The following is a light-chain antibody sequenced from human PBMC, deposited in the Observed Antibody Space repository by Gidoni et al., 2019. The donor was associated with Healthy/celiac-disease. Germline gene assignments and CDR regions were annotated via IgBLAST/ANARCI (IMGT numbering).Light chain of an antibody. Sequence: QMTQSPSTLSVSVGDRVTITCRASQSISSWLAWYQQKPGKAPKLLLYKASSLESGLPARFXXSGXXTEFXLTIXXXQPXXFAXXXCQXXXSYXXTFXXGTKVEIK. J-gene: IGKJ1*01. V-gene: IGKV1-5*03. CDR3: QXXXSYXXT. CDR1: QSISSW. CDR2: KAS.